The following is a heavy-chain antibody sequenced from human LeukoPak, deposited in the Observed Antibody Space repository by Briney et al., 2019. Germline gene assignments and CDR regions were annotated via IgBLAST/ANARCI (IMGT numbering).Heavy chain of an antibody. CDR1: GGSISSSSYY. J-gene: IGHJ4*02. CDR3: ASAPLDYYDSSGYPNPYFDY. CDR2: IYYSGST. Sequence: SETLSLTCTVSGGSISSSSYYWGWIRQPPGKGLEWIGSIYYSGSTYYNPSLKSRVTISVDTSKNQFSLKLSSVTAADTAVYYCASAPLDYYDSSGYPNPYFDYWGQGTLVTVSS. D-gene: IGHD3-22*01. V-gene: IGHV4-39*07.